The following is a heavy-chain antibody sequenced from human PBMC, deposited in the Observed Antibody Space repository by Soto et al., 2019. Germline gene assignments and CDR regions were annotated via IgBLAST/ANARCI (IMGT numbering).Heavy chain of an antibody. V-gene: IGHV3-30*18. CDR3: AKDPGGRDYYYGMDV. D-gene: IGHD3-10*01. CDR1: GFTFSSYG. CDR2: ISYDGSNK. Sequence: QVQLVESGGGVVQPGRSLRLSCAPSGFTFSSYGMHWVRQAPGKGLEWVAVISYDGSNKYYADSVKGRFTISRDNSKNTLYLQMNSLRAEDTAVYYCAKDPGGRDYYYGMDVWGQGTTVTVSS. J-gene: IGHJ6*02.